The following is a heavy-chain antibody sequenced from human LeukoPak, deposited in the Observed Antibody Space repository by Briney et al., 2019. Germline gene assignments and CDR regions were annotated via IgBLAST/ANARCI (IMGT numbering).Heavy chain of an antibody. CDR2: IRYDGSNK. V-gene: IGHV3-30*02. Sequence: GGSLRLSCAASGFTFSSFAMHWVRKAPGKGLEWVAFIRYDGSNKYSDSVKGRFTISRDNSKNTLSLQLHSLRPEDTAVYYCAKDLGGLLAKHYLDTWGQGTLVSVSS. D-gene: IGHD3-16*01. CDR3: AKDLGGLLAKHYLDT. CDR1: GFTFSSFA. J-gene: IGHJ4*02.